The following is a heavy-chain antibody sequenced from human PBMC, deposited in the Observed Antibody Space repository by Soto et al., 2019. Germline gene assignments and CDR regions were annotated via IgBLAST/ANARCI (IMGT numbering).Heavy chain of an antibody. CDR2: ISETGSNT. CDR3: AKHDYGDYRQGWIDP. J-gene: IGHJ5*02. D-gene: IGHD4-17*01. V-gene: IGHV3-23*01. CDR1: GFTFSNYA. Sequence: GGSLRLSCAASGFTFSNYAMTWVRQAPGKGLEWVSSISETGSNTFHADSVKGRFTISRENFKNTLYLQMNSLRAEDTAVYYCAKHDYGDYRQGWIDPWGQGTLVTVSS.